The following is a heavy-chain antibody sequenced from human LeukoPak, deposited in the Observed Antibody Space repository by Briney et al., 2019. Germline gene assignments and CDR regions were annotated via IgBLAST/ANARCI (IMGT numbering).Heavy chain of an antibody. D-gene: IGHD3-10*01. CDR3: AKEGWFILGQDWLDP. CDR2: IYHGGTT. V-gene: IGHV4-38-2*02. J-gene: IGHJ5*02. Sequence: SETLSLTCAVSGHFVTSDNYWAWIRQSPGRGLEWIGSIYHGGTTYYNPSLSGRITISLHLSKNQFSLSLTSVTAAPKAGYFCAKEGWFILGQDWLDPWGQGTRVTVSS. CDR1: GHFVTSDNY.